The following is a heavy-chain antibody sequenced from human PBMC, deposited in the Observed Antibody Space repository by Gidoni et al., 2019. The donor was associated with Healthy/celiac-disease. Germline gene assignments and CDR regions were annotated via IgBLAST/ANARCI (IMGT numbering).Heavy chain of an antibody. D-gene: IGHD5-18*01. Sequence: QVQLVESGGGVVQPGRSLRLACAASGSTFSSYAMHWVGQAPGKGLGWVAVISYDGSNKYYADSVKGRFTISRDNSKNTLYLQMNSLRAEDTAVYYCAKLRSGALTAMVTSAYDYWGQRTLVTVSS. CDR1: GSTFSSYA. CDR2: ISYDGSNK. V-gene: IGHV3-30*18. J-gene: IGHJ4*02. CDR3: AKLRSGALTAMVTSAYDY.